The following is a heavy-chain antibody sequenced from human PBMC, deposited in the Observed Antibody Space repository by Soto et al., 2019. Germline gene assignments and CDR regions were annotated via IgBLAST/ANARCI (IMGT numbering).Heavy chain of an antibody. D-gene: IGHD5-12*01. V-gene: IGHV1-69*13. Sequence: SVKVSCKASGYTFTSYSISWVRQAPGQGLEWMGGIIPIFGTANYAQKFQGRVTITADESTSTAYMELSSLRSEDTAVYYCARSRGYDFLNPYWGQGTLVTVSS. CDR1: GYTFTSYS. CDR3: ARSRGYDFLNPY. J-gene: IGHJ4*02. CDR2: IIPIFGTA.